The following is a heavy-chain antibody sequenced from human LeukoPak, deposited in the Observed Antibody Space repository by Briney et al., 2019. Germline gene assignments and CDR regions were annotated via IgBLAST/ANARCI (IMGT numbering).Heavy chain of an antibody. J-gene: IGHJ1*01. CDR1: GFTFDDYT. CDR3: AKVRYSSGWFYFQH. CDR2: ISWDGGST. V-gene: IGHV3-43*01. Sequence: GGSLRLSCAASGFTFDDYTMHWVSQAPGKGLEWVSLISWDGGSTYYADSVKGRFTISRDNSKNSLYLQMNSLRTEDTALYYCAKVRYSSGWFYFQHWGQGTLVTVSS. D-gene: IGHD6-19*01.